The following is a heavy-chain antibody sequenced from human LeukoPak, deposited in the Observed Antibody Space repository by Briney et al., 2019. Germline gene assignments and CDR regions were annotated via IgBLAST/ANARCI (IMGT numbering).Heavy chain of an antibody. CDR2: ISSSSSDT. V-gene: IGHV3-11*06. CDR1: GFTFSDSY. CDR3: ATDVYYDSSGYYFDY. Sequence: GGSLRLSCAASGFTFSDSYMSSIRQTPGKGLEWLSYISSSSSDTSYADSVKGRFTISRDNAKNTLYLQMNSLRAEDTAVYYCATDVYYDSSGYYFDYWGQGTLVTVSS. J-gene: IGHJ4*02. D-gene: IGHD3-22*01.